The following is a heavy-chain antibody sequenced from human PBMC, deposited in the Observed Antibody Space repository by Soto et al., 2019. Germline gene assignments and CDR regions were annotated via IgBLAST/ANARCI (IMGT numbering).Heavy chain of an antibody. CDR2: IYYSGST. J-gene: IGHJ6*04. V-gene: IGHV4-31*11. D-gene: IGHD3-10*01. CDR3: ARVTFINGMDV. Sequence: SETLSLTCAVSGDSISSGGSSWSWIRQHPGKGLEWIGYIYYSGSTYYNPSLKSRVTISVDTSKNQFSLKLSSVTAADTAVYYCARVTFINGMDVWGKGTTVTVST. CDR1: GDSISSGGSS.